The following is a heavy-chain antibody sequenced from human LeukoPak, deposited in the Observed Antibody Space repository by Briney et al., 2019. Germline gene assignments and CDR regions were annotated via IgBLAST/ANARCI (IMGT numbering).Heavy chain of an antibody. Sequence: ASVKVSCKASGYTLSDSYMHWVRQAPEQGLEWMGWIRPNNGATNYAQKFQGRVTLTRVTSISTAYMELASLSYDDTAVYYCARVPRFGGLTFVYWGQGTLVTVSS. CDR2: IRPNNGAT. CDR1: GYTLSDSY. D-gene: IGHD3-10*01. J-gene: IGHJ4*02. CDR3: ARVPRFGGLTFVY. V-gene: IGHV1-2*02.